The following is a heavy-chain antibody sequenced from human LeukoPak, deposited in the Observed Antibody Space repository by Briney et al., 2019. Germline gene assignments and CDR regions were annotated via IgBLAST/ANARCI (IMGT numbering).Heavy chain of an antibody. Sequence: IADDGGVKQYADSVKGRFTVSRDNSKSTLYLQMSGLSVEDTAIYYCAREATWGEWYFDHWGQGTPVTVSS. J-gene: IGHJ4*02. CDR3: AREATWGEWYFDH. V-gene: IGHV3-30*03. CDR2: IADDGGVK. D-gene: IGHD3-3*01.